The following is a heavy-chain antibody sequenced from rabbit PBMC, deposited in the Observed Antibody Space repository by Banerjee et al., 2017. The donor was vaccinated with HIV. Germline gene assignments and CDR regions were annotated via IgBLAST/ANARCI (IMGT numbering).Heavy chain of an antibody. CDR1: GFDFSSNA. CDR2: IYNGDGST. CDR3: ARASYSTGNGYAYYFNL. J-gene: IGHJ4*01. Sequence: QEQLVESGGGLVQPEGSLTLTCKASGFDFSSNAMCWVRQAPGKGPEWIACIYNGDGSTYYASWAKGRFTISKTSSTTVTLQMTSLTAADTATYFCARASYSTGNGYAYYFNLWGQGTLVTVS. V-gene: IGHV1S47*01. D-gene: IGHD1-1*01.